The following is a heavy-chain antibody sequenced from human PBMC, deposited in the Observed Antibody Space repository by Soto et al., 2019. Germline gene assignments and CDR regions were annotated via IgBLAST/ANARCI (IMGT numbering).Heavy chain of an antibody. V-gene: IGHV3-33*01. Sequence: PVGALRLSCGAAGFTFSSYGVHWVRQAPGKGLEWVAVIWYDGSNKYYADSVKGRFTISRDNSKNTLYLQMNSLRAEDTAVYYCARVMSIAAADVFDYWGQGTLVTVSS. D-gene: IGHD6-13*01. CDR1: GFTFSSYG. J-gene: IGHJ4*02. CDR2: IWYDGSNK. CDR3: ARVMSIAAADVFDY.